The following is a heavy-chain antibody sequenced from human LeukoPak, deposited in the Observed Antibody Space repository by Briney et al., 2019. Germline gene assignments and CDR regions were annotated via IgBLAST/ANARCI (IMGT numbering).Heavy chain of an antibody. J-gene: IGHJ4*02. V-gene: IGHV3-23*01. D-gene: IGHD5-18*01. CDR3: AKNGHVYSSDYFDY. CDR1: GFTFSSYA. CDR2: ISGSGGST. Sequence: PGGSLSLSCAASGFTFSSYAMSWVRQAPGKGLEWVSAISGSGGSTYYADSVKGRFTISRDNSKNTLYLQMNTLRPEDTAVYSCAKNGHVYSSDYFDYWCQGTLVTVSS.